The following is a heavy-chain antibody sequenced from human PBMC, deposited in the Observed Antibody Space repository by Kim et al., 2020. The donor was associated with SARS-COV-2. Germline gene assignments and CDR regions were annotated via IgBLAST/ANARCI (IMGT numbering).Heavy chain of an antibody. J-gene: IGHJ4*02. CDR1: GFSFSNYW. CDR3: ARDSLYCGGDCSFSDY. CDR2: IRQDGSAR. V-gene: IGHV3-7*01. D-gene: IGHD2-21*01. Sequence: GGSLRLSCAASGFSFSNYWMSWVRQAPGKGLEWVATIRQDGSARYYVDSLKGRFTISRDNAKNSLSLQMNSLGAEDTGVYYCARDSLYCGGDCSFSDYWGQGTQVTVSS.